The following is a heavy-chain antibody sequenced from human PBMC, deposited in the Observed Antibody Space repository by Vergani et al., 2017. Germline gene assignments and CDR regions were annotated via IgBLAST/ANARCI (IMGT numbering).Heavy chain of an antibody. Sequence: QVQLQESGPGLVKPSQTLSLTCTVSGGSISSGSYYWSWIRQPAGNGLAWIRRIYTSWSTNYNPSLKSRVTISVDTSKNQCSLKLSSVTAADTAVYYCATQRGDYYESSGYSSDYWGQGTLVTVSS. J-gene: IGHJ4*02. CDR3: ATQRGDYYESSGYSSDY. D-gene: IGHD3-22*01. CDR2: IYTSWST. CDR1: GGSISSGSYY. V-gene: IGHV4-61*02.